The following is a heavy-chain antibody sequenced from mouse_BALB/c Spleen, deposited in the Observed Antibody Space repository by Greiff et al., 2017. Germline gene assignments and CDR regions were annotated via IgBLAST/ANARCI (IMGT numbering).Heavy chain of an antibody. CDR3: NALIYYGYDGFAY. J-gene: IGHJ3*01. CDR2: IDPENGYT. D-gene: IGHD2-2*01. Sequence: VQLQQSGAELVRSGASVKLSCTASGFNIKDYYMHWVKQRPEQGLEWIGWIDPENGYTEYAPKFQGKATMTADTSSNTAYLQLSSLTSEDTAVYYCNALIYYGYDGFAYWGQGTLVTVSA. CDR1: GFNIKDYY. V-gene: IGHV14-4*02.